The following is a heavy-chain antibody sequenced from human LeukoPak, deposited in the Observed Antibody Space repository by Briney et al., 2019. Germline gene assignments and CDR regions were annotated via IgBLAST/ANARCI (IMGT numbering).Heavy chain of an antibody. CDR1: GFRFSNYW. V-gene: IGHV3-74*01. CDR2: IRTDGGST. CDR3: ARDMETGGRAFDS. Sequence: GGSLRLSCAASGFRFSNYWIHWVRQAPAKGLVWDSRIRTDGGSTAYADFVKGRFTISRDNAKNTVYLQMNSLRADDTAVYYCARDMETGGRAFDSWGQGTLVTVSS. J-gene: IGHJ4*02. D-gene: IGHD2-8*02.